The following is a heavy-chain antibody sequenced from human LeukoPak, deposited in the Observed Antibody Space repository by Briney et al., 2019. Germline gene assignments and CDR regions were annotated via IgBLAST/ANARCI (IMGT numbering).Heavy chain of an antibody. Sequence: ASVKVSCKASGGTFSSYAISWVRQAPGQGLEWMGGIIPIFGTANYAQKFQGRVTITADESTSTAYMELSSLRSEDTAVYYCARDRKIQGYGMDVWGQGTTVTVSS. CDR2: IIPIFGTA. CDR3: ARDRKIQGYGMDV. J-gene: IGHJ6*02. D-gene: IGHD1-14*01. CDR1: GGTFSSYA. V-gene: IGHV1-69*13.